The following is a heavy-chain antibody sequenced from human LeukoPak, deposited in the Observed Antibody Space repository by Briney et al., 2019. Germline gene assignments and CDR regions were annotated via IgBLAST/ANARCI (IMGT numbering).Heavy chain of an antibody. V-gene: IGHV3-48*01. CDR1: GFTFSSYS. Sequence: GGSLRLSCAASGFTFSSYSMNWVRQAPGKGLEWVSYISSSSSTIYYADSVKGRFTISRDNAKNSLYLQMNNLRAEDTAVYYCAKIMVRGVFDYWGQGTLVTVSS. J-gene: IGHJ4*02. CDR3: AKIMVRGVFDY. CDR2: ISSSSSTI. D-gene: IGHD3-10*01.